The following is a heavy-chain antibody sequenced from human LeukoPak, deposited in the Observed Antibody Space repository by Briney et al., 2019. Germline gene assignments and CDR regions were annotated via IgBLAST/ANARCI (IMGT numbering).Heavy chain of an antibody. CDR3: ARNGYCSGGSCYTYYYYGMDV. CDR2: ISAYNGNT. CDR1: GYTFTSYG. D-gene: IGHD2-15*01. V-gene: IGHV1-18*01. J-gene: IGHJ6*02. Sequence: ASVKVSCKASGYTFTSYGISWVRQAPGQGLEWMGWISAYNGNTNHAQKLQGRVTMTTDTSTSTAYMELRSLRSDDTAVYYCARNGYCSGGSCYTYYYYGMDVWGQGTTVTVSS.